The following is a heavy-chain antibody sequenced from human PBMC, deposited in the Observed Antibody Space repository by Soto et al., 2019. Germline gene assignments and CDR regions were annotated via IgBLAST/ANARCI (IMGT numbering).Heavy chain of an antibody. CDR2: ISGSGGST. Sequence: GGSLRLSCAASGFTFSSYAMSWVRQAPGKGLEWVSAISGSGGSTYYADSVKGRFTISRDNSKNTLYLQMNSLRAEDTAVYYCVMGDPGYYYYGMDVWGQGTTVTVSS. V-gene: IGHV3-23*01. D-gene: IGHD3-16*01. CDR3: VMGDPGYYYYGMDV. J-gene: IGHJ6*02. CDR1: GFTFSSYA.